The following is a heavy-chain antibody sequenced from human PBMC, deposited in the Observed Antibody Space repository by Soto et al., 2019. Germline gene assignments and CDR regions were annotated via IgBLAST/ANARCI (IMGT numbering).Heavy chain of an antibody. J-gene: IGHJ6*02. CDR1: GFTFSSYG. V-gene: IGHV3-30*18. D-gene: IGHD2-15*01. CDR3: AKEGVVTEEYYYYGMDV. CDR2: ISYDGSNK. Sequence: QVQLVESGGGVVQPGRSLRLSCAASGFTFSSYGMHWVRQAPGKGLEWVAVISYDGSNKYYADSVKGRFTISRDNSKNTLYLQMNSLRAEDTAVYYCAKEGVVTEEYYYYGMDVWGQGTTVTVSS.